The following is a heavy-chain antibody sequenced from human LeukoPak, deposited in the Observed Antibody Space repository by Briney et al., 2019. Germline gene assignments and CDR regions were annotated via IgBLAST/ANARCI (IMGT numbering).Heavy chain of an antibody. V-gene: IGHV3-23*01. CDR1: RFTFSNFG. J-gene: IGHJ4*02. Sequence: GGSLRLSCAASRFTFSNFGMSWVRQAPGKGLEWVSAISGSGGSTYYADSVKGRFTISRDNSKNTLYLQMNSLRAEDTAVYYCAVRGVRFGYWGQGTLVTVSS. CDR2: ISGSGGST. CDR3: AVRGVRFGY. D-gene: IGHD3-10*01.